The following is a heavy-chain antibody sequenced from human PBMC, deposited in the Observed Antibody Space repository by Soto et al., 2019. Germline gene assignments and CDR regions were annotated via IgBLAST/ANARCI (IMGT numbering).Heavy chain of an antibody. CDR1: GGSISSSSYY. CDR2: IYYSGST. CDR3: ARVVAAGDNWFDP. D-gene: IGHD2-15*01. J-gene: IGHJ5*02. V-gene: IGHV4-39*07. Sequence: PSETLSLTCTVSGGSISSSSYYWGWIRQPPGKGLEWIGSIYYSGSTYYNPSLKSRVTISVDTSKNQFSLKLSSVTAADTAVYYCARVVAAGDNWFDPWGQGTLVTVSS.